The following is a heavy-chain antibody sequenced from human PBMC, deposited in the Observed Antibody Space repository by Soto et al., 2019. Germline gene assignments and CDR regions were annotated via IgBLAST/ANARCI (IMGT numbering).Heavy chain of an antibody. Sequence: RGSLRLSCAASGFTFSDHFMSWIRQAPGKGLEWISYMTPSGSSRSYADSVKVRFTISRDNAKNSLYLQMNSLRGDDTAVYYCARALSGNYFTFDFWGQGPMLTV. CDR2: MTPSGSSR. CDR3: ARALSGNYFTFDF. CDR1: GFTFSDHF. J-gene: IGHJ3*01. V-gene: IGHV3-11*01. D-gene: IGHD1-26*01.